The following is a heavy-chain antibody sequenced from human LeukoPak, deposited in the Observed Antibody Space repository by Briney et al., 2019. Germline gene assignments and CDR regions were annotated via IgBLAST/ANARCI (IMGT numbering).Heavy chain of an antibody. D-gene: IGHD1-26*01. CDR2: IRFDGSNK. J-gene: IGHJ4*02. CDR3: AKEPKEWELPDY. CDR1: GFTFSNFG. V-gene: IGHV3-30*02. Sequence: GGSLRLSCAASGFTFSNFGMHWVRQAPGKGLEWVAFIRFDGSNKYYRDSVKGRFTISRDNSKNTLYLQLDYLRTEDTAVYYCAKEPKEWELPDYWGQGTLVTVSS.